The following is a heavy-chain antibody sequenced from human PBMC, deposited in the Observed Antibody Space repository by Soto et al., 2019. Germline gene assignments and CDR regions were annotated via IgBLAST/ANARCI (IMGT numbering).Heavy chain of an antibody. V-gene: IGHV1-69*13. CDR3: AGVYRSGWSPLAY. D-gene: IGHD6-19*01. CDR2: IIPIFGTA. CDR1: GYTFTSYD. Sequence: SVKVSCKASGYTFTSYDINWVRQAPGQGLEWMGGIIPIFGTANYAQKFQGRVTITADESTSTAYMELSSLRSADTAVYYCAGVYRSGWSPLAYWGQGTLVTVSS. J-gene: IGHJ4*02.